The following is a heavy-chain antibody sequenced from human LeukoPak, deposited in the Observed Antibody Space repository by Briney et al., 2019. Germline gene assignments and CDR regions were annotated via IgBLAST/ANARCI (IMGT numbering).Heavy chain of an antibody. CDR1: GFTFDDYA. V-gene: IGHV3-9*01. D-gene: IGHD6-19*01. Sequence: PGRSLRLSCAASGFTFDDYAMHWVRQAPGKGLEWVSGISWNSGSIGYADSVKGRFTISRDNAKNSLYLQMNSLRAEDTALYYCAKAAVSPGSSGWDHAFDIWGQGTMVTVSS. CDR2: ISWNSGSI. CDR3: AKAAVSPGSSGWDHAFDI. J-gene: IGHJ3*02.